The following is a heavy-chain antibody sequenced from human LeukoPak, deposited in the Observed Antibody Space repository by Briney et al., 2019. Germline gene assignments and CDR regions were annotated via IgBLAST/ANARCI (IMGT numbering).Heavy chain of an antibody. CDR3: AKDIYIDHGSGLGYSYGWGFDY. CDR1: GFTLSNYA. CDR2: IGGSGGGT. Sequence: GGSLSLSCAASGFTLSNYAMSGVRRAPGKGREGGSAIGGSGGGTYYADSVRGRFTLSRDNSKTTLYLQMNSLRAEDMALYYCAKDIYIDHGSGLGYSYGWGFDYWGQGTLVTVSS. V-gene: IGHV3-23*01. D-gene: IGHD5-18*01. J-gene: IGHJ4*02.